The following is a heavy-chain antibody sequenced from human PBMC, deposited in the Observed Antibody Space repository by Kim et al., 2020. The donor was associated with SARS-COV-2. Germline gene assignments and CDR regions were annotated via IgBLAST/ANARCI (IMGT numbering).Heavy chain of an antibody. V-gene: IGHV5-10-1*01. Sequence: GESLKISCKGSGYSFTSYWISWVRQMPGKGLEWMGSIDPSDSYTNYSPSFQGHVTISADKSISTAYLQWSSLKASDTAMYYCARPDPGIAVAGTIWGQGTQVTVSS. D-gene: IGHD6-19*01. CDR3: ARPDPGIAVAGTI. J-gene: IGHJ4*02. CDR1: GYSFTSYW. CDR2: IDPSDSYT.